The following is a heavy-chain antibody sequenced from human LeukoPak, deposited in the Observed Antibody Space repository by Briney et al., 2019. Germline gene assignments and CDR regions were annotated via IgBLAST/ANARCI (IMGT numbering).Heavy chain of an antibody. J-gene: IGHJ4*02. CDR2: ISSSASYI. CDR1: GFTFSSYS. Sequence: GGSLRLSCAASGFTFSSYSVNWVRQAPGKGLEWVSSISSSASYIYYADSVKGRFTISRDNAKNSLYLQMNSLRAEDTAVYYCARDGERYSSGWYLDYWGQGTLVTVSS. CDR3: ARDGERYSSGWYLDY. V-gene: IGHV3-21*01. D-gene: IGHD6-19*01.